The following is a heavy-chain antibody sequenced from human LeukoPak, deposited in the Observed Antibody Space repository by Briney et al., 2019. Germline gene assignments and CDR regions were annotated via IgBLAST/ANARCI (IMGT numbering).Heavy chain of an antibody. CDR1: GYTFTSCG. J-gene: IGHJ6*03. D-gene: IGHD3-22*01. Sequence: ASVKVSCKASGYTFTSCGITWVRQAPGQGLEWMGWISAYNGNTKFAQKLQGRVTMTTDTSTSTAYMELRSLRSDDTAVYYCARPYTDSSGLWGPYYYYMDVWGKGTTVTVSS. CDR2: ISAYNGNT. V-gene: IGHV1-18*01. CDR3: ARPYTDSSGLWGPYYYYMDV.